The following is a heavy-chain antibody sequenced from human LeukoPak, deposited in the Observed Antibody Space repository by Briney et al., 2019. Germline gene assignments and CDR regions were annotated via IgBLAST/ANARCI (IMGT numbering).Heavy chain of an antibody. CDR1: GFTFDDYA. CDR2: ISWNSGSI. Sequence: GGSLGLSCAASGFTFDDYAMYWVRQGPGKGLECVSSISWNSGSIGYADSVKGRFTISRDNAKNSLYLQMNSLRAEDTALYYCAKAKPVKDLPDYWGQGTLVTVSS. CDR3: AKAKPVKDLPDY. J-gene: IGHJ4*02. V-gene: IGHV3-9*01.